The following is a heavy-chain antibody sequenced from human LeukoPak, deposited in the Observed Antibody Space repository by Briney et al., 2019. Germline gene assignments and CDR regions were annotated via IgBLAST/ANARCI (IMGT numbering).Heavy chain of an antibody. Sequence: PSETLSLTCTVSGGSISSSSYYWGWIRQPPGKGLEWIGSIYYSGSTYYNPSLKSRVTISVDTSKNQLSLKLSSVTAADTAVYYCARGLYCSSSSSCFLDYWGQGTLVTVSS. CDR2: IYYSGST. V-gene: IGHV4-39*07. J-gene: IGHJ4*02. D-gene: IGHD2-2*01. CDR3: ARGLYCSSSSSCFLDY. CDR1: GGSISSSSYY.